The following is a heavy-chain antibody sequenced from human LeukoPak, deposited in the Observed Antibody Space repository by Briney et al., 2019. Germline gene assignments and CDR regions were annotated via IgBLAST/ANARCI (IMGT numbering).Heavy chain of an antibody. Sequence: SETLSLTCTVSGGSISSYYWNWIRQPPGKGLEYIGYIFYSGRTNYNPSLKSRVTISVDTSKSQFSLKLNSATAADTAVYYCARALGPYGSGSSYYFDHWGQGTLLTVSP. CDR3: ARALGPYGSGSSYYFDH. V-gene: IGHV4-59*01. D-gene: IGHD3-10*01. CDR2: IFYSGRT. CDR1: GGSISSYY. J-gene: IGHJ4*02.